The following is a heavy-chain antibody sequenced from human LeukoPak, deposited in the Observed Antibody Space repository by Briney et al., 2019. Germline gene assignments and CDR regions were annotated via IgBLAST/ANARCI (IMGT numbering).Heavy chain of an antibody. Sequence: GGSLRLSCAASGFTFSSYSMNWVRQAPGKGLEWVSSISSSSSYIYYADSVKGRFTTSRDNAKNSLYLQMNSLRAEDTAVYYCARDRGLVVSDGMDVWGQGTTVTVSS. CDR3: ARDRGLVVSDGMDV. D-gene: IGHD2-21*01. J-gene: IGHJ6*02. CDR1: GFTFSSYS. CDR2: ISSSSSYI. V-gene: IGHV3-21*01.